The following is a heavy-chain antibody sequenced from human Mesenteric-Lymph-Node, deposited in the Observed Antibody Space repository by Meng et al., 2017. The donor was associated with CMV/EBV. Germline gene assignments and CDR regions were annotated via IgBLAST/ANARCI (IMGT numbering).Heavy chain of an antibody. V-gene: IGHV3-23*01. D-gene: IGHD3-16*01. CDR3: ARGGVSDQLSYYGLDV. CDR2: ITSSGGAT. Sequence: GESLKISCAASGFTFSTYAMSWVRQAPGKGLEWVSGITSSGGATYYADSVKGRLTISRDNSKNTLYLQMNSLGDEDTAVYYCARGGVSDQLSYYGLDVWGQGTTVTVSS. J-gene: IGHJ6*02. CDR1: GFTFSTYA.